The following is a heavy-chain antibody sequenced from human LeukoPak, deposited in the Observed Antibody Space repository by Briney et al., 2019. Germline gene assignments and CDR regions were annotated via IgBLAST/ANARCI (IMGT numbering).Heavy chain of an antibody. D-gene: IGHD3-3*01. V-gene: IGHV4-34*01. CDR1: GGSFSGYY. CDR2: INHSGST. CDR3: ATTNSRYYDFWSGYRPAGNMGYYYYMDV. Sequence: SETLSLTCAVYGGSFSGYYWSWIRQPPGKGLEWIGEINHSGSTNYNPSLKSRVTISVDTSKNQFSLKPSSVTAADTAVYYCATTNSRYYDFWSGYRPAGNMGYYYYMDVWGKGTTVTVSS. J-gene: IGHJ6*03.